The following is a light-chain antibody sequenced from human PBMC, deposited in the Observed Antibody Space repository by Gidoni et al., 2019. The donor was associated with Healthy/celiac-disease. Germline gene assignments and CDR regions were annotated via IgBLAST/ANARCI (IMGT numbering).Light chain of an antibody. CDR1: QSVTTY. J-gene: IGKJ2*01. CDR3: QQRSNWPPA. CDR2: DAS. Sequence: ETVLTQSPDTLSLSPGERATLSCRASQSVTTYLAWYQQKPGQAPRLLIYDASNRATGIPARFSGSGSGTDFTITISSLEPEDFAVYYCQQRSNWPPAFGQGTKLEIK. V-gene: IGKV3-11*01.